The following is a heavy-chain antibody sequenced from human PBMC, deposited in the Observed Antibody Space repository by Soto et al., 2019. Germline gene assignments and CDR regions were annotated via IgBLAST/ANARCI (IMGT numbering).Heavy chain of an antibody. V-gene: IGHV3-23*01. CDR2: ITGGGGGT. Sequence: EVQLLESGGGLVQPGGSLRLSCAASGFTFSNYAMTWVRQAPGKGLEGVSVITGGGGGTYFVDSVKGRFTISRDNSKNSVYLQITSLRAEATDVYYGAKRPLTAAGFDYWGQGTLVTVSS. CDR1: GFTFSNYA. D-gene: IGHD6-13*01. CDR3: AKRPLTAAGFDY. J-gene: IGHJ4*02.